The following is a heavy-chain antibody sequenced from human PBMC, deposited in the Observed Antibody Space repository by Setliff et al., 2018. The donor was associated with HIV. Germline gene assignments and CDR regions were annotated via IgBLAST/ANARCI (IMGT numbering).Heavy chain of an antibody. CDR3: ARLSVVTATRIYYFDY. V-gene: IGHV5-51*01. D-gene: IGHD2-21*02. J-gene: IGHJ4*02. CDR2: IYPGDSDT. CDR1: GYSFTNYW. Sequence: GESLKISCKGSGYSFTNYWIAWVRQMPGKGLEWMGIIYPGDSDTRYSPSFQGQVTISADKSISTAYLQWRSLKASDTAMYYCARLSVVTATRIYYFDYWGQGTLVTVSS.